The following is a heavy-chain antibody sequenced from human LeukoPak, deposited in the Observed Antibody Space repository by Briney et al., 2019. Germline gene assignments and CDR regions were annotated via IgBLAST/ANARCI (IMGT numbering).Heavy chain of an antibody. J-gene: IGHJ5*02. V-gene: IGHV3-11*05. D-gene: IGHD2-2*01. CDR3: VRDSAHTVVVPAVIPPGLDNWFDP. CDR1: GFTFSLYY. CDR2: ISDSSTYT. Sequence: GGSLRLSCAASGFTFSLYYMNWIRQAPGKGLEWLSYISDSSTYTNYADSVKGRFTISRDNAKNSLYLQMNSLRAEDTAVYYCVRDSAHTVVVPAVIPPGLDNWFDPWGQGTLVTVSS.